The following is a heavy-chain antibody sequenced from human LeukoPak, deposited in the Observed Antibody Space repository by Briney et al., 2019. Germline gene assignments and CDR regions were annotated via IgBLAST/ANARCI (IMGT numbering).Heavy chain of an antibody. CDR2: SINSVTDI. CDR1: GITLATSP. Sequence: GGSLRLSCVASGITLATSPMDWVRQAPGKGPEWVSFSINSVTDISYADSVRGRFTISRDNAKNSLYLQMNDRRDEDTAVYYCGGGRDHAFDIWGQGTMVTVSS. CDR3: GGGRDHAFDI. J-gene: IGHJ3*02. V-gene: IGHV3-48*02.